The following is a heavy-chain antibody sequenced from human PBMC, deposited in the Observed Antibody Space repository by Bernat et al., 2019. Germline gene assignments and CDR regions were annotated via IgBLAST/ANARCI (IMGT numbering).Heavy chain of an antibody. V-gene: IGHV3-23*01. Sequence: EVQLLESGGGLVQPGGSLRLSCAASGFTFSSYAMSWVRQAPGKGLEWVSAISGSGGSTYYADSVKGRFTISRDNSKNTQYLQMNSLRAEDTAVYYCARWNSYVSDAFDIWGQGTMVTVSS. CDR1: GFTFSSYA. CDR2: ISGSGGST. CDR3: ARWNSYVSDAFDI. J-gene: IGHJ3*02. D-gene: IGHD5-18*01.